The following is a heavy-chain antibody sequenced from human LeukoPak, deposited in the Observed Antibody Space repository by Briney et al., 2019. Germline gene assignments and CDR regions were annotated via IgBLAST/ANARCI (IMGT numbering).Heavy chain of an antibody. J-gene: IGHJ5*02. Sequence: ASVKVSCKASGFTFTSSAMQWVRQAPGQGLEWVGRIIPIFGTANYAQKFQGRVTITTDESTSTAYMELSSLRSEDTAVYYCARAGTYYYDSSGYYSSDWFDPWGQGTLVTVSS. CDR3: ARAGTYYYDSSGYYSSDWFDP. CDR1: GFTFTSSA. D-gene: IGHD3-22*01. CDR2: IIPIFGTA. V-gene: IGHV1-69*05.